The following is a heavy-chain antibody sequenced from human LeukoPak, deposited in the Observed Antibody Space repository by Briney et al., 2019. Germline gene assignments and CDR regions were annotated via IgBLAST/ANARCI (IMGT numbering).Heavy chain of an antibody. D-gene: IGHD3-3*01. CDR3: ARNYDFWSGYFNSVDS. J-gene: IGHJ5*01. Sequence: SGGSLRLSCAASGFTFSSHTMNWVRQAPGKGLEWVSSISSSSSYIYYADSVKGRFIISRDNAKNSLYLRMNSLRAEDTAVYYCARNYDFWSGYFNSVDSWGQGTLVTVSS. CDR1: GFTFSSHT. V-gene: IGHV3-21*01. CDR2: ISSSSSYI.